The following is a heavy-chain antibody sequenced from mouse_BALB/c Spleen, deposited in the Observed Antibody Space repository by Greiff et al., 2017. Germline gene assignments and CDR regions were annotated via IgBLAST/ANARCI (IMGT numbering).Heavy chain of an antibody. V-gene: IGHV2-2*02. CDR1: GFSLTSYG. CDR2: IWSGGST. J-gene: IGHJ4*01. Sequence: VKLVESGPGLVQPSQSLSITCTVSGFSLTSYGVHWVRQSPGKGLEWLGVIWSGGSTDYNAAFISRLSISKDNSKSQVFFKMNSLQANDTAIYYCARRTMITTNYAMDYWGQGTSVTVSS. CDR3: ARRTMITTNYAMDY. D-gene: IGHD2-4*01.